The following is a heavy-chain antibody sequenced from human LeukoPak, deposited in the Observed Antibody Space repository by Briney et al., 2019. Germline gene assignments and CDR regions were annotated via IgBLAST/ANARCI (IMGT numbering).Heavy chain of an antibody. V-gene: IGHV3-7*03. D-gene: IGHD3-16*01. CDR1: GFTFSSNW. CDR2: IKPDGSAE. CDR3: ARGGGLDV. J-gene: IGHJ6*02. Sequence: PGGSLRLSCGTSGFTFSSNWMSWVRHAPGRGLDWVANIKPDGSAEYYAASVKGRFTVSRDNAKNSLYLQMSNLRAEDTAVYFCARGGGLDVWGQGATVTVSS.